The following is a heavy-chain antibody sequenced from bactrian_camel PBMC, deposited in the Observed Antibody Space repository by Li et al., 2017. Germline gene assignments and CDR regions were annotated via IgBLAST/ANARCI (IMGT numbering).Heavy chain of an antibody. D-gene: IGHD1*01. CDR2: MYVGEGAYDKIYA. J-gene: IGHJ4*01. Sequence: HVQLVESGGGSVQAGGSLRLSCAASGDPYGVTCMGWFRQTPGKEREGVAAMYVGEGAYDKIYAYYADSVKGRFTVSRHNANNTLSLQMNTLKPEDTAIYYCAARSIYAGRTCSPRGPFDYWGQGTQVTVS. CDR3: AARSIYAGRTCSPRGPFDY. V-gene: IGHV3S54*01. CDR1: GDPYGVTC.